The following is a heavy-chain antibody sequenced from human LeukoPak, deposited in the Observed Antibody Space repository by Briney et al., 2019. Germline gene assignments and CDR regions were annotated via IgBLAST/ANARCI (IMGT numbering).Heavy chain of an antibody. V-gene: IGHV1-3*01. CDR1: GYTFTSYA. D-gene: IGHD6-19*01. J-gene: IGHJ6*02. CDR3: AKDMMEQWLPPGMDV. Sequence: ASVKVSCKASGYTFTSYAMHWVRQAPGQRLEWMGWINAGNGNTKYSQKFQGRVTITRDTSASTAYMELSSLRAEDTALYYCAKDMMEQWLPPGMDVWGQGTTVTVSS. CDR2: INAGNGNT.